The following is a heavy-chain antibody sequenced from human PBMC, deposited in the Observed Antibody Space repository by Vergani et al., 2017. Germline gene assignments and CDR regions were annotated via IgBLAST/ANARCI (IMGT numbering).Heavy chain of an antibody. J-gene: IGHJ4*02. CDR3: ARDHSVGDIVVVPAATAFDY. V-gene: IGHV3-30*03. CDR1: GFTFSSYG. D-gene: IGHD2-2*01. CDR2: ISYDGSNK. Sequence: QVQLVESGGGVAQPGRSLRLSCAASGFTFSSYGMHWVRQAPGKGLEWVAVISYDGSNKYYADSVKGRFTISRDNSKNTLYLQMNSLRAEDTAVYYCARDHSVGDIVVVPAATAFDYWGQGTLVTVSS.